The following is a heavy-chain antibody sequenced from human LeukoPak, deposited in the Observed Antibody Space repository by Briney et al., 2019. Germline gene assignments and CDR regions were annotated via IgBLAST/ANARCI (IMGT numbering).Heavy chain of an antibody. D-gene: IGHD1-26*01. Sequence: GGSLRLSCAASGIIFSNYAMHWVRQGPGKGLECISTISSDGGSTSYASSVKGRFTISRDNSKNTLYLQMGSLRAEDMAVYYCARGRQGAKTRYFDLWGRGTRVTVSS. CDR1: GIIFSNYA. CDR2: ISSDGGST. J-gene: IGHJ2*01. V-gene: IGHV3-64*01. CDR3: ARGRQGAKTRYFDL.